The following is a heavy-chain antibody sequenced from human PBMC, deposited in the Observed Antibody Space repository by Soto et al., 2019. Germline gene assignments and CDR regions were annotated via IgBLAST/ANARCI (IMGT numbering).Heavy chain of an antibody. CDR3: ARDYCSGGSCQSEYFQH. D-gene: IGHD2-15*01. CDR1: GYTFTGYY. V-gene: IGHV1-2*02. Sequence: ASVKVSCKASGYTFTGYYMHWVRQAPGQGLEWMGWINPNSGGTNYAQKFQGRVTMTRDTSISTAYMELSRLRSDDTAVYYCARDYCSGGSCQSEYFQHWGQGTLVTLSS. J-gene: IGHJ1*01. CDR2: INPNSGGT.